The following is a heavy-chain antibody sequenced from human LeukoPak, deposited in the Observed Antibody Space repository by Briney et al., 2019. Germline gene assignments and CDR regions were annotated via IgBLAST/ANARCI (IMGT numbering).Heavy chain of an antibody. V-gene: IGHV3-21*04. D-gene: IGHD3-10*01. CDR3: ARRGWFGELLWYYYYGMDV. CDR1: GFTFSSYS. Sequence: PGGSLRLSCAASGFTFSSYSMNWVRQAPGKGLEWVSSISSSSSYIYYADSVKGRFTISRDNAKNSLYLQMNSLRAEDTAVYYCARRGWFGELLWYYYYGMDVWGQGTTVTVSS. J-gene: IGHJ6*02. CDR2: ISSSSSYI.